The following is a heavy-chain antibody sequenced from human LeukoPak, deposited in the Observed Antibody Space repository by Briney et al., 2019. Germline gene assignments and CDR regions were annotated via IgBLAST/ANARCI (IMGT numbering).Heavy chain of an antibody. D-gene: IGHD3-9*01. J-gene: IGHJ4*02. CDR2: ISGSGGST. Sequence: GGSLRLSCAASGCTFSSYAMSWVRQAPGKGLEWVSAISGSGGSTFSADSVKARFTISRDNYKNTLYLQMNSLRAEDTAVYYCAKDVFELYDIYDHWGQGALVTVSS. V-gene: IGHV3-23*01. CDR1: GCTFSSYA. CDR3: AKDVFELYDIYDH.